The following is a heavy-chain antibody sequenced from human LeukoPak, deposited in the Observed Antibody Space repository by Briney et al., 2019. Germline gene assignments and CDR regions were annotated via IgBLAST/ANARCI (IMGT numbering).Heavy chain of an antibody. J-gene: IGHJ3*02. CDR2: IYPGDSDT. CDR3: ARRDCSSTSCYFANDAFDI. Sequence: GESLKISCKGSGYSFTSYWIGWVRQMPGKGLEWMGIIYPGDSDTRYSPSFQGQVTISADKSISTAYLQWSSLKASDTAMYYCARRDCSSTSCYFANDAFDIWGQGTMVTVSS. V-gene: IGHV5-51*01. D-gene: IGHD2-2*01. CDR1: GYSFTSYW.